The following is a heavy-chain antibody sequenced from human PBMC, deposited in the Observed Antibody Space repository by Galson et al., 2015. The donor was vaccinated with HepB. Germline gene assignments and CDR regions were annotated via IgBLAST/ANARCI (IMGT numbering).Heavy chain of an antibody. CDR2: IIPLFGVS. CDR1: GGTFSNYI. J-gene: IGHJ4*02. Sequence: SVKVSCKASGGTFSNYIISWVRQAPGQGLEWMGKIIPLFGVSNYAQDFQDRVTITADKSTNITDMEMHSLTSGDTAVYFCVINYFDTSGCFDFWGQGTLVTVSS. CDR3: VINYFDTSGCFDF. D-gene: IGHD3-22*01. V-gene: IGHV1-69*02.